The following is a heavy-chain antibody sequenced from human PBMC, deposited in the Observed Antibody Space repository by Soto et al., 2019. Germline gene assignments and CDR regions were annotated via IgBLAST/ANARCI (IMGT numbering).Heavy chain of an antibody. CDR3: ARLLGYCSGGSCPTHYYYYGMDV. J-gene: IGHJ6*02. CDR1: GFTFSSYG. D-gene: IGHD2-15*01. Sequence: GGTLRLSCAASGFTFSSYGMHWVRQAPGKGLEWVAVIWYDGSNKYYADSVKGRFTISRDNSKSTLYLQMNSLRAEDTAVYYCARLLGYCSGGSCPTHYYYYGMDVWGQGTTVTVSS. CDR2: IWYDGSNK. V-gene: IGHV3-33*01.